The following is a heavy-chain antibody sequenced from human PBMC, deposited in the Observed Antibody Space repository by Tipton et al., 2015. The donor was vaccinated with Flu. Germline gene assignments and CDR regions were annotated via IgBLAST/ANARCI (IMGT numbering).Heavy chain of an antibody. CDR1: GGSISSYY. CDR2: IYYSGST. J-gene: IGHJ6*02. V-gene: IGHV4-59*01. D-gene: IGHD3-16*01. Sequence: TLSLTCTVSGGSISSYYWSWIRQPPGKGLEWIGYIYYSGSTNYNPSLKSRVTISVDTSKNQFSLKLSSVTAADTAVYYYARVWGSPIYYYYYGMDVWGQGTTVTVSS. CDR3: ARVWGSPIYYYYYGMDV.